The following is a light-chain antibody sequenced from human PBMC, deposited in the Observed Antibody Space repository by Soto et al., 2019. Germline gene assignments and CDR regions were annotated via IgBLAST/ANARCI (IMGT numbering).Light chain of an antibody. Sequence: EIVLTQSPGTLSLSPGERATLSCRASQSVSSGYLAWYQQKPGQAPRLLIDGTTSRATGIPDRFSGSWSGTDFTLTISRLYPEDFAVYYCQQYGSSPLTFGGGTKVEIK. V-gene: IGKV3-20*01. CDR2: GTT. CDR3: QQYGSSPLT. CDR1: QSVSSGY. J-gene: IGKJ4*02.